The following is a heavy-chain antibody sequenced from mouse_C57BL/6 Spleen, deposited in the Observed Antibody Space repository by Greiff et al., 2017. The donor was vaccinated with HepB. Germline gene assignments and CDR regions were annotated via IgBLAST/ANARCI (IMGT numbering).Heavy chain of an antibody. CDR2: IDPSDSET. J-gene: IGHJ4*01. D-gene: IGHD2-1*01. CDR1: GYTFTSYW. CDR3: ARDYGNGYYYAMDY. V-gene: IGHV1-52*01. Sequence: QVQLQQPGAELVRPGSSVKLSCKASGYTFTSYWMHWVKQRPIQGLEWIGNIDPSDSETHYNQKFKDKATLTVDKSSSTAYMQLSSLTSEDSAVYYCARDYGNGYYYAMDYWGQGTSVTVSS.